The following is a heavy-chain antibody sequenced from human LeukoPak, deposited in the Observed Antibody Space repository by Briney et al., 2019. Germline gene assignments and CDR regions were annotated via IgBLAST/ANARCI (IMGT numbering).Heavy chain of an antibody. CDR2: IYYSGST. V-gene: IGHV4-61*08. J-gene: IGHJ5*02. D-gene: IGHD1-26*01. CDR3: ARDKSGSYPGGWFDP. Sequence: PSETLSLTCTVSGGSISSGGYYWSWIRRHPGKGLEWIGYIYYSGSTYYNPSLKSRVTISVDTSKNQFSLKLSSVTAADTAVYYCARDKSGSYPGGWFDPWGQGTLVTVSS. CDR1: GGSISSGGYY.